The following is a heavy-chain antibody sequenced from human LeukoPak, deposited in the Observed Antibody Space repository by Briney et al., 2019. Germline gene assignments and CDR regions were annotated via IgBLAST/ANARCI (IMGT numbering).Heavy chain of an antibody. CDR3: ASLQVPAAIGIDY. CDR2: IYHSGST. Sequence: PSETLSLTCAVSGYSISSGYYWGWIRQPPGKGLEWIGSIYHSGSTYYNPSLKSRVTISVDTSKNQFSLKLSSVTAADTAVYYCASLQVPAAIGIDYWGQGTLVTVSS. J-gene: IGHJ4*02. CDR1: GYSISSGYY. V-gene: IGHV4-38-2*01. D-gene: IGHD2-2*01.